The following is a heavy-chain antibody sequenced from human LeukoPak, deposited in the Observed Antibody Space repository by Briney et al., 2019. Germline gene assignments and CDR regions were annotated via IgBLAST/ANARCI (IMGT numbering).Heavy chain of an antibody. J-gene: IGHJ4*02. D-gene: IGHD2-15*01. CDR3: ARDMSPCSAGACYSDY. V-gene: IGHV3-21*01. Sequence: GGSLRLSCAASGFTFSTYSMNRVRQAPGKGLEWVSSISLSSTYIYYADSVKGRFTISRDNAKNSLYLQMSSLRAEDTAMYYCARDMSPCSAGACYSDYWGQGTLVTVSS. CDR2: ISLSSTYI. CDR1: GFTFSTYS.